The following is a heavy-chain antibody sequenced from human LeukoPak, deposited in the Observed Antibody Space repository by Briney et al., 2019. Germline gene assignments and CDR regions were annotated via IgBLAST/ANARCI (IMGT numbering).Heavy chain of an antibody. CDR2: INHSGST. Sequence: SETLSLTCTVSGGSISSYYWSWIRQPPGKGLEWIGEINHSGSTNYNPSLKSRVTISVDTSKNQFSLKLSSVTAADTAVYYCARGQVELELRNQYNWFDPWGQGTLVTVSS. J-gene: IGHJ5*02. D-gene: IGHD1-7*01. CDR3: ARGQVELELRNQYNWFDP. V-gene: IGHV4-34*01. CDR1: GGSISSYY.